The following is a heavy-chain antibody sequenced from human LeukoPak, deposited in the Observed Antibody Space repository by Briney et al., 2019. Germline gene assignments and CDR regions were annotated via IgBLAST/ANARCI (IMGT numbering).Heavy chain of an antibody. J-gene: IGHJ3*01. CDR2: INSDGSEG. CDR3: ARSSYSSSSSV. CDR1: GFTFSGFW. D-gene: IGHD6-6*01. Sequence: QPGGSLRLSCAVSGFTFSGFWMSWSRQAPGKGLEWVASINSDGSEGYYADVVKGRFTISRDNAKNSLYLQINSLRAEDTAVHYCARSSYSSSSSVWGQGTMVTVSS. V-gene: IGHV3-7*03.